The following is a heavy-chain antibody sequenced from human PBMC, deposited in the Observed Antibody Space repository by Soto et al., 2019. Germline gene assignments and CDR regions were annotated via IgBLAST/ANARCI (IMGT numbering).Heavy chain of an antibody. J-gene: IGHJ4*02. V-gene: IGHV3-30-3*01. D-gene: IGHD3-22*01. CDR2: ISYDGSNK. CDR1: AFTYSSYA. CDR3: ARDARKETMIVDY. Sequence: GGPLSRSCAASAFTYSSYAMHWVRQAPGKGLEWVAVISYDGSNKYYADSVKGRFTISRDNSKNTLYLQMNSLRAEDTAVYYCARDARKETMIVDYWGQGTLVTVSS.